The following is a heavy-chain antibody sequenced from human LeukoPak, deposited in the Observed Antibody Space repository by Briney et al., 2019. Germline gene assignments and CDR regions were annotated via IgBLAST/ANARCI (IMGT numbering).Heavy chain of an antibody. D-gene: IGHD6-19*01. CDR1: GFSISGGYY. J-gene: IGHJ1*01. Sequence: PSETLSLNCAVSGFSISGGYYWVWIRQRPGKGLEWIGSVYHNGNTLFNTSLKSRVTLSVDSSKNQFSLRLSSVTAADTARYYCARNEGIVVAGTWFDSWGQGTLVFVSP. V-gene: IGHV4-38-2*01. CDR2: VYHNGNT. CDR3: ARNEGIVVAGTWFDS.